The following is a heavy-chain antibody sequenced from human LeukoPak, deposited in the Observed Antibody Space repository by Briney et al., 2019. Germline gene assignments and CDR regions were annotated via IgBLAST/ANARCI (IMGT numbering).Heavy chain of an antibody. J-gene: IGHJ6*04. Sequence: QTGGSLRLSCAASGFTFSSYGMSWVRPAPGKGVEGVSSISGSGGSGGNTHYADSVKGRFTISRDNAKNSLYLQMNSLRAEDTAVYYCAELGITMIGGVWGKGTTVTISS. D-gene: IGHD3-10*02. V-gene: IGHV3-23*01. CDR1: GFTFSSYG. CDR2: ISGSGGSGGNT. CDR3: AELGITMIGGV.